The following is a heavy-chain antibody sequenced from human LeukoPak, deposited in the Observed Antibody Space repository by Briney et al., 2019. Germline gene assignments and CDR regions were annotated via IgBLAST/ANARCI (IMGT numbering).Heavy chain of an antibody. CDR1: GFTFSSYS. J-gene: IGHJ4*02. V-gene: IGHV3-30-3*02. CDR3: AKIRRRYYYDSSGYYLIDY. CDR2: VSYDGTKI. D-gene: IGHD3-22*01. Sequence: GGSLRLSCAASGFTFSSYSMHWVRQAPGKGLEWVAVVSYDGTKISYGGSVKGRFTISRDNSKNTLYLQMNSLRAEDTAVYYCAKIRRRYYYDSSGYYLIDYWGQGTLVTVSS.